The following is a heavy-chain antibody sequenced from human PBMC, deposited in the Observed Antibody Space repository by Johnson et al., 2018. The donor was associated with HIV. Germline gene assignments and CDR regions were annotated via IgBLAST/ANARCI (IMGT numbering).Heavy chain of an antibody. J-gene: IGHJ3*02. D-gene: IGHD6-13*01. Sequence: QVQLVESGGGVVQPGRSLRLYCAASGFTFSSYAMYWVRQAPGKGLEWVAIISYGGNEKYYEDSVKGRFTIPRDNAKKSLYLKMDSLRTREPAVYYCARGRKDMEAAEGLDNDGFDMWGQGTLVAVSS. CDR1: GFTFSSYA. V-gene: IGHV3-30*04. CDR3: ARGRKDMEAAEGLDNDGFDM. CDR2: ISYGGNEK.